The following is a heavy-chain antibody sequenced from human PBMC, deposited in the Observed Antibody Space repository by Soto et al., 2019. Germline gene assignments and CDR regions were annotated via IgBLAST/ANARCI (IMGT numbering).Heavy chain of an antibody. V-gene: IGHV4-31*03. J-gene: IGHJ6*02. CDR3: ARDRVGDGDYGYYYYYGMDV. CDR2: IYYSGST. D-gene: IGHD4-17*01. CDR1: GGSISSGGYY. Sequence: QVQLQESGPGLVKPSQTLSLTCTVSGGSISSGGYYWSWIRQHPGKGLEWIGYIYYSGSTYYNPSLKSRVTLSVDTSKNQFSLKLSSVTAADTAVYYCARDRVGDGDYGYYYYYGMDVWGQGTTVTVSS.